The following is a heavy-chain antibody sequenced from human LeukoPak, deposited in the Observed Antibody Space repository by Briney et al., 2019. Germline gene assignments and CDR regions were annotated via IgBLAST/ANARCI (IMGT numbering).Heavy chain of an antibody. D-gene: IGHD4-17*01. CDR1: GFTFSSYW. Sequence: GGSLRLSCAASGFTFSSYWMSWARQAPGKGLEWVANIKQDGSEKYYVDSVKGRFTISRDNAKNSLYLQMNSLRAEDTAVYYCARDSDYGDYYYYYMDVWGKGTTVTVSS. J-gene: IGHJ6*03. CDR3: ARDSDYGDYYYYYMDV. CDR2: IKQDGSEK. V-gene: IGHV3-7*01.